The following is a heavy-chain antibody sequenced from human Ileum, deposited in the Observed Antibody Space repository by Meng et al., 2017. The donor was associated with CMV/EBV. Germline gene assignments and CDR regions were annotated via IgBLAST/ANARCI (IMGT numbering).Heavy chain of an antibody. CDR1: GGSPSIDY. CDR2: IYTSGST. V-gene: IGHV4-4*07. Sequence: QGQLQTSRLGAVPSVETPARSGSGSGGSPSIDYRSWSRQPGVKAPEWILRIYTSGSTNYNTPIKLRVTMSVDTSKTQFSPKPSSVTAADTAVYYCAGGPYSSSWSSFDDWGQGTLVTVSS. J-gene: IGHJ4*02. D-gene: IGHD6-13*01. CDR3: AGGPYSSSWSSFDD.